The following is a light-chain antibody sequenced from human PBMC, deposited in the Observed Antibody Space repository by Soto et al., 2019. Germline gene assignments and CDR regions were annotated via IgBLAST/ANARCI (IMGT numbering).Light chain of an antibody. CDR2: AAS. CDR3: QQSYSTPYT. Sequence: DIQMTQSPSSLSASVGDRVTITCRASQSISSYLNWYQQKAGEAPKLLIYAASSLQSGVPSRFSGSGSGTDFTLTISSLQPEDFATYFCQQSYSTPYTFGQGTRLEIK. V-gene: IGKV1-39*01. J-gene: IGKJ5*01. CDR1: QSISSY.